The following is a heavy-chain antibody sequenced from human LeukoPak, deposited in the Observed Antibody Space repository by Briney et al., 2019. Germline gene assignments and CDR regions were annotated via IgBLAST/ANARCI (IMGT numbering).Heavy chain of an antibody. CDR3: ARERGGGSYYSFDY. CDR2: IYYSAST. Sequence: KTSETLSLTCTGSGGSISSYYWSWIRQPPGKGLEWIGYIYYSASTNYNPSLKSRVTISVDTSKNQFSLKLSSVTAADTAVYYCARERGGGSYYSFDYWGQGTLVTVSS. V-gene: IGHV4-59*01. J-gene: IGHJ4*02. CDR1: GGSISSYY. D-gene: IGHD1-26*01.